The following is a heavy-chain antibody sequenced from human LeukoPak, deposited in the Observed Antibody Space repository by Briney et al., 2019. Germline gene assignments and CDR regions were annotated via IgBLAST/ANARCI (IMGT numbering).Heavy chain of an antibody. CDR3: AREETHHVYYGMDV. CDR2: ISAYNGNT. V-gene: IGHV1-18*01. J-gene: IGHJ6*02. CDR1: GYTFTSYG. D-gene: IGHD1-14*01. Sequence: ASVTVSCKASGYTFTSYGISWVRQAPGQGLEWMGWISAYNGNTNYAQKVQGRVTMTTDTSTSTAYMELRSLRSDDTAVYYCAREETHHVYYGMDVWGQGTMVTVSS.